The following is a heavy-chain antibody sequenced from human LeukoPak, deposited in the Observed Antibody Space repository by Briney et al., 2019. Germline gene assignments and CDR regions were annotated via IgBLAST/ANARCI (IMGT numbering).Heavy chain of an antibody. CDR1: GLTVSSNY. D-gene: IGHD3-16*01. CDR2: ISGSGGST. J-gene: IGHJ4*02. CDR3: AKRGGYFDY. Sequence: GGSLSLSCAVPGLTVSSNYMSWVRQAPGKGLEWVSAISGSGGSTYYADSVKGRFTISRDNSKNKLYLQMNSLRAEDTAVYYCAKRGGYFDYWGQGTLVTVSS. V-gene: IGHV3-23*01.